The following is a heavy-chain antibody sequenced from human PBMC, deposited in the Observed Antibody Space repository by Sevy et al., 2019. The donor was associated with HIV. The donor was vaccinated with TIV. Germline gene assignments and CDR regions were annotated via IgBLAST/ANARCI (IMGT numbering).Heavy chain of an antibody. D-gene: IGHD2-2*01. CDR2: IKQDGSEK. V-gene: IGHV3-7*01. J-gene: IGHJ6*02. Sequence: GGSLRLSCAASGFTFSSYWMSWVRQAPGKGLEWVANIKQDGSEKYYVDSVKGRFTISRDNAKNSLYLQRNSLRAEDTAVYYCPREGGSNRDCSSTSCYSASYYYYGMDVWGQGTTVTVSS. CDR1: GFTFSSYW. CDR3: PREGGSNRDCSSTSCYSASYYYYGMDV.